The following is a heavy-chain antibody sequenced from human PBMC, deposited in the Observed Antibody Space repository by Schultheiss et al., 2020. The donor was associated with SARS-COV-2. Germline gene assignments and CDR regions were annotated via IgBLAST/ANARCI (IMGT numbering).Heavy chain of an antibody. CDR3: AKGVGAATPIYFDY. Sequence: GESLKISCAASGFTFTNFAMSWVRQAPGKGLEWVSFVGGSGGSALHADSVKGRFTISTDNSKNRLFLQMNSLRADDTAVYYCAKGVGAATPIYFDYWGQGTLVTVSS. D-gene: IGHD2-15*01. J-gene: IGHJ4*02. V-gene: IGHV3-23*01. CDR1: GFTFTNFA. CDR2: VGGSGGSA.